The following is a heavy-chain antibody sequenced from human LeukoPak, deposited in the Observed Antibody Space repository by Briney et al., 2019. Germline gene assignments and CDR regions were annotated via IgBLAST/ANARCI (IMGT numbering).Heavy chain of an antibody. CDR3: LRAIAGPTTS. D-gene: IGHD1-1*01. CDR1: GFTVSDYW. CDR2: INNDGSRT. Sequence: GGSLRLSCAASGFTVSDYWMHWVRQAPGKGLVWVSCINNDGSRTYYADSVKGRFTISRGNAKNTLHLQMNSLRAEDTAVYFCLRAIAGPTTSWGQGTLVTVSS. V-gene: IGHV3-74*01. J-gene: IGHJ4*02.